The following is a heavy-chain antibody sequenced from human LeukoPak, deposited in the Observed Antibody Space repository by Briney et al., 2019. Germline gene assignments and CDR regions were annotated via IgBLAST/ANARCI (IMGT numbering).Heavy chain of an antibody. Sequence: SQTLSLTCTVSGGSISSGGYYWSWIRQHPGKGLEWIGYIYYSGSTYYNPSLKSRVTISVDTSKNQLSLKLSSVTAADTAVYYCARASSGYWAFDYWGQGTLVTVSS. CDR2: IYYSGST. D-gene: IGHD5-12*01. CDR3: ARASSGYWAFDY. J-gene: IGHJ4*02. CDR1: GGSISSGGYY. V-gene: IGHV4-31*03.